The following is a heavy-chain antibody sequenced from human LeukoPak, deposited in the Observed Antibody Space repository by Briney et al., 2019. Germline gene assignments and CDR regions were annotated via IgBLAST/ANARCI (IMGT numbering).Heavy chain of an antibody. CDR3: ARVIRYSSNYFDY. CDR2: ISYDGSNK. CDR1: GFTFSSYA. Sequence: GGSLRLSCAASGFTFSSYAMHWVRQAPGKGLEWVAVISYDGSNKYYADSVKGRFTISRDNSKNTLYLQMNSLRAEDTAVYYCARVIRYSSNYFDYWGQGTLVTVSS. J-gene: IGHJ4*02. D-gene: IGHD6-13*01. V-gene: IGHV3-30*04.